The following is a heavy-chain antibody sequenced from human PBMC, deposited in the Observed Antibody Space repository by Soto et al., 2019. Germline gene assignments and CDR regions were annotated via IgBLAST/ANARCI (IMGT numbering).Heavy chain of an antibody. CDR2: IYHSGSI. V-gene: IGHV4-30-2*01. CDR3: ARGPPFLP. J-gene: IGHJ5*02. Sequence: SETLSLTCTVSGRSISSGGYSWSWTRQPPGKGLEWIGYIYHSGSIYYNPSLKSRVTISVDRSKNQFSLNLSWVTAADTAVYYCARGPPFLPWGQGTLVTVS. CDR1: GRSISSGGYS. D-gene: IGHD3-3*02.